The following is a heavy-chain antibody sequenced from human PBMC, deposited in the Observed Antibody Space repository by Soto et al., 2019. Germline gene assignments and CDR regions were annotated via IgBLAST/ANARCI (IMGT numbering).Heavy chain of an antibody. CDR2: ISGSGGST. CDR1: GFTFSSYA. Sequence: GGSLRLSCAPSGFTFSSYAMSWVRQAPGKGLEWVSAISGSGGSTYYADSVKGRFTISRDNSKNTLYLKMNSLRAEDTAVYYCAKSDRWLHDYWGQGTLVTVSS. V-gene: IGHV3-23*01. J-gene: IGHJ4*02. D-gene: IGHD5-12*01. CDR3: AKSDRWLHDY.